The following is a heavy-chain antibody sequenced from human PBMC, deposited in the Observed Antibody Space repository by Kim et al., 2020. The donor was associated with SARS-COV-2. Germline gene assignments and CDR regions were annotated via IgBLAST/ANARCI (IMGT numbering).Heavy chain of an antibody. J-gene: IGHJ6*02. D-gene: IGHD3-22*01. CDR1: GGSISSGGYY. CDR2: IYYSGST. Sequence: SETLSLTCTVSGGSISSGGYYWSWIRQHPGKGLEWIGYIYYSGSTYYNPSLKSRVTISVDTSKNQFSLKLSSVTAADTAVYYCARGEYYYDSSGDYGMDVWGQGTTVTVSS. CDR3: ARGEYYYDSSGDYGMDV. V-gene: IGHV4-31*03.